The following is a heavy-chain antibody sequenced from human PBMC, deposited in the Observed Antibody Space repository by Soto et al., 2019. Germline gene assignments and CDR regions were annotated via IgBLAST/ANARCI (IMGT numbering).Heavy chain of an antibody. Sequence: GESLKISCQVSGYSFTHYWISWVRQMPGKGLEWMGRIDPSDSQTNYSPSFQGHVTISVDKSISTAYLEWTSLKASDTAMYYCVILQFYYDPSGYYYWGQRSLVTGSS. CDR1: GYSFTHYW. V-gene: IGHV5-10-1*01. CDR3: VILQFYYDPSGYYY. D-gene: IGHD3-22*01. J-gene: IGHJ4*02. CDR2: IDPSDSQT.